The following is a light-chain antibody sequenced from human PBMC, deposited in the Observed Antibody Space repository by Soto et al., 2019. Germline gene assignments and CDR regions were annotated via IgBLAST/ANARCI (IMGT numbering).Light chain of an antibody. Sequence: QSVMTQPPSVSAAPGQKVTISCSGSSSNIGGNSVSWYQQLPGTAPKLLIYDDNKRPSGIPDRFSGSKSGTSATLGITGFQTGDEADYYCGSWDSSLRAYVFGTGTKLT. J-gene: IGLJ1*01. CDR2: DDN. CDR1: SSNIGGNS. CDR3: GSWDSSLRAYV. V-gene: IGLV1-51*01.